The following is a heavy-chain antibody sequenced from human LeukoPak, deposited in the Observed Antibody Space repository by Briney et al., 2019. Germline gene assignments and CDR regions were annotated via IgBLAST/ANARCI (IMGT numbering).Heavy chain of an antibody. CDR1: GFTFSSCA. V-gene: IGHV3-23*01. CDR2: ISGSGDNT. CDR3: AKDRRFWSGYYDDAFDI. J-gene: IGHJ3*02. Sequence: GGSLRLSCAASGFTFSSCAMSWVRQAPGKGLEWVSGISGSGDNTYYADSVKGRFTISRDNSKNTLYLQMNSLRAEDTAVYYCAKDRRFWSGYYDDAFDIWGQGTMVTVSS. D-gene: IGHD3-3*01.